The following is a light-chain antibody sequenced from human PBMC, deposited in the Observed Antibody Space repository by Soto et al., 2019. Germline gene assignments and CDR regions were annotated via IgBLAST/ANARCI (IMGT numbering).Light chain of an antibody. CDR2: DAS. V-gene: IGKV1-33*01. J-gene: IGKJ4*01. CDR3: QQYDDLPSVT. Sequence: DIQMTQSPSSLSASEGDRVTITCQASQDISNYLNWYQQKPGKAPKLLIYDASNLETGVPSRFSGSGSGTDFTFTISSLQPEDIATYYCQQYDDLPSVTFGGGTKVEI. CDR1: QDISNY.